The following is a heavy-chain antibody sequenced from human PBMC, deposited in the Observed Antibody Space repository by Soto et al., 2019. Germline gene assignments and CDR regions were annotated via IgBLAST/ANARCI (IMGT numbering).Heavy chain of an antibody. D-gene: IGHD3-16*02. CDR3: AKGRLHLGELSSPPLDYYYYYMDV. V-gene: IGHV3-23*01. Sequence: EVQLLESGGGLVQPGGSLRLSCAASGFTFSSYAMSWVRQAPGKGLEWVSAISGSGGSTYYADSVKGRFTISRDNSKNTLYLQMNSLRAEDTAVYYCAKGRLHLGELSSPPLDYYYYYMDVWGKGTTVTVSS. CDR2: ISGSGGST. J-gene: IGHJ6*03. CDR1: GFTFSSYA.